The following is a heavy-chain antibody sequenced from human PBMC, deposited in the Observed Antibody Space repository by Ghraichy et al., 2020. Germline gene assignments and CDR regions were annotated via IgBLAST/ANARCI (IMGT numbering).Heavy chain of an antibody. V-gene: IGHV4-30-2*01. CDR1: GGSISSGGYS. Sequence: SETLSLTCAVSGGSISSGGYSWSWIRQPPGKGLEWIGYIYHSGSTYYNPSLKSRVTISVDRSKNQFPLKLSSVTAADTAVYYCARAIGYQLPGNWFDPWGQGTLVTVSS. CDR3: ARAIGYQLPGNWFDP. CDR2: IYHSGST. D-gene: IGHD2-2*01. J-gene: IGHJ5*02.